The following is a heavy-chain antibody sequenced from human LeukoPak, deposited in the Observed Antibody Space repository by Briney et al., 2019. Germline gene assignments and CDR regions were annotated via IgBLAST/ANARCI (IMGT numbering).Heavy chain of an antibody. D-gene: IGHD6-19*01. CDR2: ISSSSSYI. Sequence: GGSLRLSCAASGFTLSSYSMNWVRQAPGKGLEWVSSISSSSSYIYYADSVKGRFTISRDNAKNSLYLQMNSLRAEDTAVYYCARDRYSSGWMTFDYWGQGTLVTVSS. CDR1: GFTLSSYS. J-gene: IGHJ4*02. V-gene: IGHV3-21*01. CDR3: ARDRYSSGWMTFDY.